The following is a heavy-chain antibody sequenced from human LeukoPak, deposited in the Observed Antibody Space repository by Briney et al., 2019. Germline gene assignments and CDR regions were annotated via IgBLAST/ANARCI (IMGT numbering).Heavy chain of an antibody. CDR3: ARWTTYYYDSSGYYPFDY. Sequence: PSETLSLTCTVSGDSISRSTYYWAWIRQPPGKGLEWIGEINHSGSTNYNPSLKSRVTISVDTSKNQFSLKLSSVTAADTAVYYCARWTTYYYDSSGYYPFDYWGQGTLVTVSS. CDR1: GDSISRSTYY. V-gene: IGHV4-39*07. J-gene: IGHJ4*02. CDR2: INHSGST. D-gene: IGHD3-22*01.